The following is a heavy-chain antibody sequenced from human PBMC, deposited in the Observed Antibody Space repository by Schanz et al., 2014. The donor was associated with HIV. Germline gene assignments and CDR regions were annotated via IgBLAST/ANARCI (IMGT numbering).Heavy chain of an antibody. CDR2: MNPNSGNT. V-gene: IGHV1-8*01. D-gene: IGHD2-2*01. Sequence: QVQLVQSGAEVKKPGASVKVSCKASGYSFTSYDIYWVRQATGQGLEWMGWMNPNSGNTGYAQKFQGRFTLTRTTSISTAYMELSSLRSEDTSVYYCARDPSIVVVPAAGARFDPWGQGTLVTVSS. CDR3: ARDPSIVVVPAAGARFDP. CDR1: GYSFTSYD. J-gene: IGHJ5*02.